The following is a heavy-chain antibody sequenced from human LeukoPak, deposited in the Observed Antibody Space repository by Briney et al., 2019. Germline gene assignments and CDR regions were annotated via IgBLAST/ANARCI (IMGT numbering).Heavy chain of an antibody. CDR2: ISGSGGST. V-gene: IGHV3-23*01. D-gene: IGHD6-19*01. Sequence: PGGSLRLSCAASGFTFSSYAMSWVRQAPGKGLEWVSAISGSGGSTYYADSVKGRFTISRDNSKNTLYLQMSSLRAEDTAVYYCAKDRRYGSSGAFYFDYWGQGTLVTVSS. J-gene: IGHJ4*02. CDR1: GFTFSSYA. CDR3: AKDRRYGSSGAFYFDY.